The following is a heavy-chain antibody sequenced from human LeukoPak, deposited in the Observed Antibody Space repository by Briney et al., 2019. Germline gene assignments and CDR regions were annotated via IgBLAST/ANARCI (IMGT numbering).Heavy chain of an antibody. V-gene: IGHV3-23*01. CDR1: GFTFSSYA. Sequence: GGSLRLSCAASGFTFSSYAMSWVRQAPGKGLEWVSAIGGGGNGFTTYYGEFMKGRFTISRDNSKSTLYLQMNSLRAEDTAVYYCARDLVRFGGWYDHWGQGTLVTVSS. D-gene: IGHD2-15*01. CDR3: ARDLVRFGGWYDH. CDR2: IGGGGNGFTT. J-gene: IGHJ5*02.